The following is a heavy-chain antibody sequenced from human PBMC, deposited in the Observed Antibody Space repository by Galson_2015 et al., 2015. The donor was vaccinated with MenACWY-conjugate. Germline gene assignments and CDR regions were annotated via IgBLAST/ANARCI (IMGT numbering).Heavy chain of an antibody. CDR1: GYTFTSYG. J-gene: IGHJ4*02. D-gene: IGHD3-16*01. CDR3: ARRQGDYVWGSYYFDY. Sequence: SVKVSCKASGYTFTSYGISWVRQAPGQGLEWMGWISAYNGNTNYAQKLQGRVTMTTDTSTSTAYMELRSLRSDDTAVYYCARRQGDYVWGSYYFDYWGQGTLVTVSS. CDR2: ISAYNGNT. V-gene: IGHV1-18*04.